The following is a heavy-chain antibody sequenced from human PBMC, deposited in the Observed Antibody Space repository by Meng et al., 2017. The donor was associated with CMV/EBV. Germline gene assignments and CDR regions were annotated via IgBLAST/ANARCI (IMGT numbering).Heavy chain of an antibody. CDR1: GGTFSSYA. CDR3: ARVGIAAAGTSDY. CDR2: IIPIFGTA. V-gene: IGHV1-69*05. Sequence: SVKVSCKASGGTFSSYAISWVRQAPGQGLEWMGGIIPIFGTANYAQKFQGRVTITTDESTSTAYMELSSLRSDDTAVYYCARVGIAAAGTSDYWGQGTLVTVSS. J-gene: IGHJ4*02. D-gene: IGHD6-13*01.